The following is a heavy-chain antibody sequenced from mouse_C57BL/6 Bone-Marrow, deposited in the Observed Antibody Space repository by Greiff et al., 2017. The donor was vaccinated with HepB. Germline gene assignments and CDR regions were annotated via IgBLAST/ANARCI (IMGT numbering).Heavy chain of an antibody. J-gene: IGHJ2*01. CDR1: GYTFTSYG. CDR2: IYPRSGNT. D-gene: IGHD1-1*01. Sequence: QVQLQQSGAELARPGASVKLSCKAPGYTFTSYGISWVKQRTGQGLEWIGEIYPRSGNTYYNEKLKGKATLTADKSSSTAYMELRSLTSEYSAVYFCARDYYGSSFYYFDYWGQGTTLTVSS. CDR3: ARDYYGSSFYYFDY. V-gene: IGHV1-81*01.